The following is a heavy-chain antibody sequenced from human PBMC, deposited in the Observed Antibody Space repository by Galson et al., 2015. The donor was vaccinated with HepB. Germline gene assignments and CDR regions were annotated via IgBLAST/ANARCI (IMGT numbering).Heavy chain of an antibody. Sequence: SVKVSCKASGNTFTFTNYGINWLRQAPGQGLEWMGWISNYNDNTNYAQKFQGRVTMTIDTSTNTAYMELRSLRFDDTAVYYCANSRNSGYNGRYFDPWGQGALVTVSS. J-gene: IGHJ5*02. D-gene: IGHD5-12*01. V-gene: IGHV1-18*01. CDR3: ANSRNSGYNGRYFDP. CDR1: GNTFTFTNYG. CDR2: ISNYNDNT.